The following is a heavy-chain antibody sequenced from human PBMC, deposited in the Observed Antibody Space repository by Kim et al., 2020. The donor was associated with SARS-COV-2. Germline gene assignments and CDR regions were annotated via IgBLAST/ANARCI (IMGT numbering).Heavy chain of an antibody. CDR2: ISYDGSNK. J-gene: IGHJ6*02. CDR1: GFTFSSYG. Sequence: GGSLRLSCAASGFTFSSYGMHWVRQAPGKGLEWVAVISYDGSNKYYADSVKGRFTISRDNSKNTLYLQMNSLRAEDTAVYYCAKEMGINDYYYGMDVWGQGTTVTVSS. D-gene: IGHD7-27*01. CDR3: AKEMGINDYYYGMDV. V-gene: IGHV3-30*18.